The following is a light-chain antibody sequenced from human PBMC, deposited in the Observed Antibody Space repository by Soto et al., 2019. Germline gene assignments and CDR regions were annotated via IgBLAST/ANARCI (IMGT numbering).Light chain of an antibody. CDR3: QQYDSFSVT. V-gene: IGKV1-5*03. Sequence: DIQLTHSPSALSASLGDRVTITCRASLSVSAWLAWYQVKPGKAPNLLIYKASILQSGVPSRFSGSASGAEFTLTISSLQPDDFATYYCQQYDSFSVTFGQGSKVDI. J-gene: IGKJ1*01. CDR2: KAS. CDR1: LSVSAW.